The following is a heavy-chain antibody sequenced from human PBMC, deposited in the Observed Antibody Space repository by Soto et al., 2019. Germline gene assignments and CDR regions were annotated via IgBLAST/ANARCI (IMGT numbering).Heavy chain of an antibody. Sequence: SETLSLTCTVSGGSISSEYYHWTWIRQAPGKGLEWIGYIHYSGSVHYNPSLQSRLTMSVDTSKNLFSLKLSSVTAADTAVYYCAREDDGGDRDYYGLDVWGQGTTVTVSS. D-gene: IGHD2-21*02. V-gene: IGHV4-30-4*01. CDR2: IHYSGSV. J-gene: IGHJ6*02. CDR3: AREDDGGDRDYYGLDV. CDR1: GGSISSEYYH.